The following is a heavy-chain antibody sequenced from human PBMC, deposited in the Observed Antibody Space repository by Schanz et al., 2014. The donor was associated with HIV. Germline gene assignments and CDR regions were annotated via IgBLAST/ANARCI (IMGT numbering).Heavy chain of an antibody. CDR1: GYTFSKND. Sequence: QVQLVQSGAEVKKPGASVRVSCKASGYTFSKNDINWVRQAPGQGLEWMGGIIPIFGTTNYAQKFQGRVTITADESTSTAYMELSSLGSEDTAMYYCARGNLAWCGGGSCYTRFQFFQVWGQGTLITVSS. CDR3: ARGNLAWCGGGSCYTRFQFFQV. CDR2: IIPIFGTT. V-gene: IGHV1-69*01. J-gene: IGHJ1*01. D-gene: IGHD2-15*01.